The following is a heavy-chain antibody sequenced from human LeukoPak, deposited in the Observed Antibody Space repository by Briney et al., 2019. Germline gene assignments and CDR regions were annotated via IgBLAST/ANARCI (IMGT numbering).Heavy chain of an antibody. CDR3: ARSPPPYYYYYMDV. CDR1: GGSFSGYY. V-gene: IGHV4-34*01. CDR2: INHSGST. J-gene: IGHJ6*03. Sequence: SETPSLTCAVYGGSFSGYYWSWIRQPPGKGLEWIGEINHSGSTNYNPSLKSRVTISVDTSKNQFSLKLSSVTAADTAVYYCARSPPPYYYYYMDVWGKGTTVTVSS.